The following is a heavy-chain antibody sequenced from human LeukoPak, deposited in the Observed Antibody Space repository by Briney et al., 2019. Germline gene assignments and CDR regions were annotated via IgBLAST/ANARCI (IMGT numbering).Heavy chain of an antibody. Sequence: SETLSLTCTVSGGSISNISYYWGWIRQPPGKGLEWFGSIYYSGSTYYSPSLKSRVTISVDTSKNQFSLKLRSVTAADTAVYYCARQEAHYYYYMDVWGKGTTVTVSS. CDR2: IYYSGST. CDR3: ARQEAHYYYYMDV. CDR1: GGSISNISYY. V-gene: IGHV4-39*01. J-gene: IGHJ6*03. D-gene: IGHD6-6*01.